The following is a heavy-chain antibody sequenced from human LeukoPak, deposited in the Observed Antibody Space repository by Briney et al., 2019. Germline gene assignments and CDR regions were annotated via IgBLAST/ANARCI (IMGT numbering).Heavy chain of an antibody. J-gene: IGHJ3*02. V-gene: IGHV4-61*02. CDR3: ARAEYSSSSGAFDI. CDR1: GGSISSGSYY. D-gene: IGHD6-6*01. CDR2: IYTSGST. Sequence: SETLSLTCTVSGGSISSGSYYWSWIRQPAGKGLEWIGRIYTSGSTNYNPSLKSRVTISVDTSKNQFSLKLSSVTAADTAVYYCARAEYSSSSGAFDIWGQGTMVTVSS.